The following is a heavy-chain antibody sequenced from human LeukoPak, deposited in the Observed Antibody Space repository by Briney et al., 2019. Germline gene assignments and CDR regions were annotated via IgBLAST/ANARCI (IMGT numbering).Heavy chain of an antibody. CDR3: ARNRLVPAAMFHYYGMDV. V-gene: IGHV4-34*01. CDR1: GGSFSGYY. J-gene: IGHJ6*04. CDR2: INHSGSS. D-gene: IGHD2-2*01. Sequence: PSETLSLTCAVYGGSFSGYYWSWVRQAPGKGLEWIGEINHSGSSNYNASLTSRVAISVDTFKNQFSLKLSSVTAADTAVYYCARNRLVPAAMFHYYGMDVWGKGTTVTVSS.